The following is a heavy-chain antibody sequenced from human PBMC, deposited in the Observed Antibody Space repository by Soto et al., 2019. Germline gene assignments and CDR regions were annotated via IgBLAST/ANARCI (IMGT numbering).Heavy chain of an antibody. Sequence: GGSLRLSCAASGFTFSSYGMHWVRQAPGKGLEWVAVISYDGSNKYYADSVKGRFTISRDNSKNTLYLQMNSLRAEDTAVYYCAKPSPGSYFDYWGQGTLVTVSS. CDR1: GFTFSSYG. D-gene: IGHD2-15*01. J-gene: IGHJ4*02. CDR3: AKPSPGSYFDY. V-gene: IGHV3-30*18. CDR2: ISYDGSNK.